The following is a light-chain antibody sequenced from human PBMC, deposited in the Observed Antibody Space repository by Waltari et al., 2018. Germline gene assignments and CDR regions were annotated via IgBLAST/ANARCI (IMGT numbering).Light chain of an antibody. J-gene: IGKJ2*01. Sequence: DVVMTQSPLSLPVTLGQPASISCNSTQSLVHRDGNTSLNWFQQRPGQSPRRLIYKVSNRDFGVPDRFSGSGSGPDFTLKISRVEAGDVGAVYYCMQATQWPYTFGQGTKL. CDR2: KVS. CDR1: QSLVHRDGNTS. V-gene: IGKV2-30*02. CDR3: MQATQWPYT.